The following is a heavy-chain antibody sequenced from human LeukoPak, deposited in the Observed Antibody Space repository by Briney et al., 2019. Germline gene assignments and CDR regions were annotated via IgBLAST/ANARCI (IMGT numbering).Heavy chain of an antibody. J-gene: IGHJ4*02. D-gene: IGHD2-8*02. CDR2: ISAYNGNT. CDR3: ASALVVYAKGELGDY. CDR1: GYTFTSYG. V-gene: IGHV1-18*01. Sequence: ASVKVSCKASGYTFTSYGISWVRQAPGQGLEWMGWISAYNGNTNYAQKLQGRVTMTRDTSISTAYMELSRLRSDDTAVYYCASALVVYAKGELGDYWGQGTLVTVSS.